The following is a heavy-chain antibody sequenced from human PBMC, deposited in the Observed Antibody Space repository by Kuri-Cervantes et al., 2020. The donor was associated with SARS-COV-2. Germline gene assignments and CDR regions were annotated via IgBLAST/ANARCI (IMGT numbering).Heavy chain of an antibody. CDR1: GYTFTTYV. Sequence: ASVKVSCKASGYTFTTYVISWVRQAPGQGLEWMGWISASNGNTNYAQSLQGRATITTYSSTSTASLELRNLRSDDTAVYYWATGLRHYDFWSGYYPLWYFQHWGQGTLVTVSS. D-gene: IGHD3-3*01. CDR3: ATGLRHYDFWSGYYPLWYFQH. J-gene: IGHJ1*01. CDR2: ISASNGNT. V-gene: IGHV1-18*01.